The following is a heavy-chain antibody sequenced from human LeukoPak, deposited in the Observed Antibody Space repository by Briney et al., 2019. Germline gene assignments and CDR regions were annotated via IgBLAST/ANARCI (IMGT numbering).Heavy chain of an antibody. J-gene: IGHJ1*01. D-gene: IGHD6-19*01. CDR2: IYSGGST. CDR1: GFTVSSNY. Sequence: PGGSLRLSCAASGFTVSSNYMSWVRQAPGKGLEWVSVIYSGGSTYYADSVKGRFTISRDKSKNTLFLRMNSLRAEDTAVYYCAREGLAVAGDPEYFQHWGQGTLVTVSS. CDR3: AREGLAVAGDPEYFQH. V-gene: IGHV3-53*01.